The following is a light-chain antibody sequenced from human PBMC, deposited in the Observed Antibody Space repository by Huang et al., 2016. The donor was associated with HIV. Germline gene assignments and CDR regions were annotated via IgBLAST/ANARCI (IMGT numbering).Light chain of an antibody. CDR3: QQYYQNPQT. V-gene: IGKV4-1*01. CDR1: QSLLYSLNNKNY. CDR2: WAS. Sequence: DIVMTQSPDSLSVSPGERATIDCKASQSLLYSLNNKNYLAWCQQKPGQPPKLLLYWASTRESGMPERFSGSGSGTDFTLTINNLQPEDVATYYCQQYYQNPQTFGQGT. J-gene: IGKJ5*01.